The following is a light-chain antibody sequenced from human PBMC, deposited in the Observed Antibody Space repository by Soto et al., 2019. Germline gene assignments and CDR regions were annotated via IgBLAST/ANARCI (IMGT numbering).Light chain of an antibody. Sequence: AIRMTQSPSSLSASTGDRVTITCRASQGISSYLAWYQQKPGKAPKLLIYAASTLQSGVPSRFSGSGSGTDFTLTISCLQPEDLATYYCQQDYSNPTFGQGTKVEIK. CDR1: QGISSY. V-gene: IGKV1-8*01. CDR2: AAS. J-gene: IGKJ1*01. CDR3: QQDYSNPT.